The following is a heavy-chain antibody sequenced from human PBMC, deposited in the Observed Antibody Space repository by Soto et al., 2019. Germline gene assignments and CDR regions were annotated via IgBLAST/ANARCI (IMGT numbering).Heavy chain of an antibody. J-gene: IGHJ6*02. Sequence: QVQLVQSGAEVKKPGSSVKVSCKASGGTFSSYAISWVRQAPGQGLEWMGGIIPIFGTANYAQKFQGRVTITADEYTRTAYMERSSLSSEDTAVYYCARGGDIVVVVAGTGYYGMDVWGQGTTVTVSS. D-gene: IGHD2-15*01. CDR1: GGTFSSYA. V-gene: IGHV1-69*01. CDR2: IIPIFGTA. CDR3: ARGGDIVVVVAGTGYYGMDV.